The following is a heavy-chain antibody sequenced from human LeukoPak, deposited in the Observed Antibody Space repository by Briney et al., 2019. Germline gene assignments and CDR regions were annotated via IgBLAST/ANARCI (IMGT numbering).Heavy chain of an antibody. D-gene: IGHD3-3*01. J-gene: IGHJ4*02. Sequence: RPGGSLRLSCVASGFTFNSYSMNWVRQAPGKGLEWVSYISDSSNTIYYAGSVKGRFTISRDNAKNSLYLQMNSLRAEDTAMYYCARPAGGDFWSGYYPHYFDYWGQGTLVTVSS. CDR3: ARPAGGDFWSGYYPHYFDY. CDR1: GFTFNSYS. CDR2: ISDSSNTI. V-gene: IGHV3-48*01.